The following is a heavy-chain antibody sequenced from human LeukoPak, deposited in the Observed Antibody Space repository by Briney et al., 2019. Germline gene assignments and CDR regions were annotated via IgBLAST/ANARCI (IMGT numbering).Heavy chain of an antibody. Sequence: PGGSLRLSCAASGFTFSSYSMNWVRQAPGKGLEWVSYISSSSSTIYYADSVKGRFTISRDNAKNSLYLQMNSLRAEDTAVYYCASGHDYYYGMDVWGQGTTVTVSS. CDR2: ISSSSSTI. CDR3: ASGHDYYYGMDV. J-gene: IGHJ6*02. V-gene: IGHV3-48*01. CDR1: GFTFSSYS.